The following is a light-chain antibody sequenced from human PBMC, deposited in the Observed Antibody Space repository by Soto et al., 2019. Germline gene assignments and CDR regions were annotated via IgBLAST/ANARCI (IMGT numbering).Light chain of an antibody. CDR1: RTNIGAGYD. Sequence: QSVLTQPPSVSGAPGQRVTISCTGTRTNIGAGYDVHWYQQLPGTAPKLLIYGNNNRPSGVPDRFSGSKSATSASLAISGLQAEDEADYFCQSYDSSLSGVDVFGGGTKLTVL. J-gene: IGLJ2*01. CDR3: QSYDSSLSGVDV. CDR2: GNN. V-gene: IGLV1-40*01.